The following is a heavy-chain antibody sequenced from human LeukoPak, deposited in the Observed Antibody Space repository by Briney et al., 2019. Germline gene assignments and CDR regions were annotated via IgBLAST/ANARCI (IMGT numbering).Heavy chain of an antibody. CDR3: ARREYPFDY. D-gene: IGHD2-2*02. Sequence: EGSLRLSCAASGFTFSGSAMHWVRQASGKGLEWVGRIRSKANSYATAYAASVKGRFTISRDDSKNTAYLQMNSLKTEDTAVYYCARREYPFDYWGLGTLVTVSS. J-gene: IGHJ4*02. CDR1: GFTFSGSA. CDR2: IRSKANSYAT. V-gene: IGHV3-73*01.